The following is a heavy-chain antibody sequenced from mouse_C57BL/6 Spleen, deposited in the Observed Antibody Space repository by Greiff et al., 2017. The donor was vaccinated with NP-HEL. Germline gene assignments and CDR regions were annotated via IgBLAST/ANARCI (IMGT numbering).Heavy chain of an antibody. D-gene: IGHD2-3*01. V-gene: IGHV5-9*01. CDR2: ISGGGGNT. CDR1: GFTFSSYT. CDR3: ARGGYDGYYDFDY. Sequence: EVQLMESGGGLVKPGGSLKLSCAASGFTFSSYTMSWVRQTPEKRLEWVATISGGGGNTYYPDSVKGRFTISRDNAKNTLYLQMSSLRSEDTALYYCARGGYDGYYDFDYWGQGTTLTVSS. J-gene: IGHJ2*01.